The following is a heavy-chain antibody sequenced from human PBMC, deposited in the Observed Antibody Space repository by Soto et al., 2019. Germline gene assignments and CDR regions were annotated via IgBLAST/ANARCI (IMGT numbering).Heavy chain of an antibody. Sequence: PSETLSLTCTVSGASISSGNYYWTWVRQPPGKGLEWIGYIYYSGATYYNPSLKSRLNISIDTSTDQFFLSLTSVSVADPAVYHCAGARGGIGVHYYVMEPWGPG. CDR3: AGARGGIGVHYYVMEP. J-gene: IGHJ5*02. CDR1: GASISSGNYY. V-gene: IGHV4-30-4*01. CDR2: IYYSGAT. D-gene: IGHD3-10*02.